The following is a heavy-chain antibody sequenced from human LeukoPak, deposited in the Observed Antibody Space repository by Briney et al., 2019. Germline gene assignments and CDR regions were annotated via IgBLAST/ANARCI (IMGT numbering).Heavy chain of an antibody. J-gene: IGHJ4*02. CDR1: GNSFGDYY. CDR2: IYTSGST. D-gene: IGHD1-1*01. V-gene: IGHV4-4*07. Sequence: PSETLSLTCTVSGNSFGDYYWSWIRQPAGKGLEWIGRIYTSGSTTYNPSLKSRVTMSVDTSKSQFSLNLMSVTAADTAVYYCARDKRQASGRGLDYWGQGTLVTVSS. CDR3: ARDKRQASGRGLDY.